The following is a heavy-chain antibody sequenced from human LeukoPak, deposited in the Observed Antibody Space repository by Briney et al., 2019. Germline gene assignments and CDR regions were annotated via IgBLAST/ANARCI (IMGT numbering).Heavy chain of an antibody. CDR3: ARFLAVAELHWFDP. J-gene: IGHJ5*02. D-gene: IGHD6-19*01. Sequence: GGSLRLSCAASGFTFSSYWMSWVRQAPGKGLEWVANIKQDGSEKYYVDSVKGRFTISRDNAKNSLYLQMNSLRAEDTAVYYCARFLAVAELHWFDPWGQGTLVTVSS. CDR1: GFTFSSYW. V-gene: IGHV3-7*01. CDR2: IKQDGSEK.